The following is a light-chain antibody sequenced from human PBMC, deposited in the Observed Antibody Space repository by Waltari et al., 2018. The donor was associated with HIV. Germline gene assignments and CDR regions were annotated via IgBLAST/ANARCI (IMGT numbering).Light chain of an antibody. CDR1: SSDVGGYNY. Sequence: QSALTQPASVSGSPGQSITISCTGTSSDVGGYNYVSWYQQPPGKAPTLMIYDVSKRPSGVSNRFSGSKSGNTASLTSSGLQAEDESDYDCCSYAGSSTFAVFGGGTKLTVL. CDR2: DVS. J-gene: IGLJ2*01. V-gene: IGLV2-23*02. CDR3: CSYAGSSTFAV.